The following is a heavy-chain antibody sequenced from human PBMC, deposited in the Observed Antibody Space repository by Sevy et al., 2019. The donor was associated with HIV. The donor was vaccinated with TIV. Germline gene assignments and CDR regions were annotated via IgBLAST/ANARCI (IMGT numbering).Heavy chain of an antibody. CDR2: LSFGCGKI. V-gene: IGHV3-23*01. CDR1: GFAFYDYS. J-gene: IGHJ4*02. D-gene: IGHD2-2*02. Sequence: GGSLRLSCAASGFAFYDYSMSWIRQAPGKGLEWVATLSFGCGKINYADSVKGRFTISRDNSKNSFYLQMDNLRVEDTALYYCAREGCARPHDYWGQGTRVTVSS. CDR3: AREGCARPHDY.